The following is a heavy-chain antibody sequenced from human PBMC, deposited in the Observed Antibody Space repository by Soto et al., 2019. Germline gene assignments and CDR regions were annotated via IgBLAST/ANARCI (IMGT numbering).Heavy chain of an antibody. CDR2: ISYDGSNK. V-gene: IGHV3-30-3*01. D-gene: IGHD2-2*01. Sequence: QVQLVESGGGVVQPGRSLRLSCAASGFTFSSYAMHWVCQAPGKGLEWVAVISYDGSNKYYADSVKGRFTISRDNSKNTLYLQMNSLRAEDTAVYYCARGGGSKYQLLLGNWFDPWGQGTLVTVSS. CDR3: ARGGGSKYQLLLGNWFDP. J-gene: IGHJ5*02. CDR1: GFTFSSYA.